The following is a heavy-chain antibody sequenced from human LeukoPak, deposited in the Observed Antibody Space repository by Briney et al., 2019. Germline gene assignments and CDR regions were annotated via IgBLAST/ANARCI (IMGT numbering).Heavy chain of an antibody. CDR2: IYYSGST. V-gene: IGHV4-61*01. CDR3: ARVGPYSSGWYFGY. D-gene: IGHD6-19*01. Sequence: PSETLSLTCTVSGGSVSSGSFYWNWIRQPPGKGLVWIGYIYYSGSTKYNPSLKSRVTISVDTSKNQSSLKLNSVTAADTAVYYCARVGPYSSGWYFGYWGQGTLVTVSS. CDR1: GGSVSSGSFY. J-gene: IGHJ4*02.